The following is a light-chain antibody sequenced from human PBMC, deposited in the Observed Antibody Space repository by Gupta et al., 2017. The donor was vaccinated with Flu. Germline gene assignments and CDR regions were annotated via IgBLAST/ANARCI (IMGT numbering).Light chain of an antibody. V-gene: IGKV2-30*01. J-gene: IGKJ1*01. CDR1: QSLVDSDGNTV. CDR2: LVS. CDR3: MQGAHWPWA. Sequence: ISGKSSQSLVDSDGNTVLHWFQQRPGQAPRRLIFLVSHRESGVPDRFSGSGSGTEFTLKISRVEAEDVGVYFCMQGAHWPWAFGQGTKVEIK.